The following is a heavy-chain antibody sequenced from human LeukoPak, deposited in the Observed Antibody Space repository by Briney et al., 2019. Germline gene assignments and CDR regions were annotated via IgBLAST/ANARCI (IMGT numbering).Heavy chain of an antibody. CDR3: ARGDSSGYFGVVDY. CDR2: INSDGSGT. Sequence: GGSPRLSCAASGFTFSSYWIHWVRQAPGKGLVWVSRINSDGSGTTYADSVKGRFTISRDNVKNTLYLQMNSLRAEDTAVYYCARGDSSGYFGVVDYWGQGTLVTVSS. D-gene: IGHD3-22*01. CDR1: GFTFSSYW. V-gene: IGHV3-74*01. J-gene: IGHJ4*02.